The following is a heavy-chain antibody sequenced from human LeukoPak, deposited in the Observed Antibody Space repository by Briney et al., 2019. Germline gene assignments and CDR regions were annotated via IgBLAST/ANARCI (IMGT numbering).Heavy chain of an antibody. Sequence: PSETLSLTCAVYGGSFSGYYWSWIRQPPGKGLEWIGEINHSGSTNYNPSLKSRVTISVDTSKNQFSLKLSSVTAADTAVYYCARGYYCSSTSCYKLVWFDPWGQGTLVTVSS. V-gene: IGHV4-34*01. D-gene: IGHD2-2*02. CDR3: ARGYYCSSTSCYKLVWFDP. CDR2: INHSGST. CDR1: GGSFSGYY. J-gene: IGHJ5*02.